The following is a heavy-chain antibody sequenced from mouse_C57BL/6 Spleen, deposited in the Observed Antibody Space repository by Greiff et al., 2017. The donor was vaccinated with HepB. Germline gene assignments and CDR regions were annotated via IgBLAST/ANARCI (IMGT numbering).Heavy chain of an antibody. Sequence: DVKLEESGPGLVKPSQSLSLTCSVTGYSITSGYYWTWIRQFPGNKLEWMGYISYDGSNNYNPSLKNRISITRDTSKNQFFLKLNSVTTEDTATYYCARDPELYYAMDYWGQGTSVTVSS. CDR3: ARDPELYYAMDY. J-gene: IGHJ4*01. V-gene: IGHV3-6*01. CDR2: ISYDGSN. CDR1: GYSITSGYY.